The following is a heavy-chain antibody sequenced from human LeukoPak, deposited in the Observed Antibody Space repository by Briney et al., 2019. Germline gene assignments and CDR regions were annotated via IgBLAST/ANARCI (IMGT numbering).Heavy chain of an antibody. V-gene: IGHV4-34*01. CDR2: INHSGST. CDR1: GGSFSGYY. CDR3: ARHSTFFGVVIIKGRVRGPFDY. J-gene: IGHJ4*02. D-gene: IGHD3-3*01. Sequence: PSQTLSLTCAVYGGSFSGYYWSWIRQPPGKGLEWIGEINHSGSTNYNPSLKSRVTISVDTSKNQFSLKLSSVTAADTAVYYCARHSTFFGVVIIKGRVRGPFDYWGQGTLVTVSS.